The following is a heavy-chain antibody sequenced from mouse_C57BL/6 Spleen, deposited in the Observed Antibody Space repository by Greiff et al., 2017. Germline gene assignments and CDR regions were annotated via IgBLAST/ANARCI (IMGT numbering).Heavy chain of an antibody. CDR2: SYPGDGDT. CDR1: GYAFSSYW. Sequence: VKLQQSGAELVKPGASVKISCKASGYAFSSYWMHWVKQRPGKGLEWIGQSYPGDGDTNYNGKFKGKATLTADKYTSTAYMQLSSLTSEDSAVYFCARRITTVVAHWYFDVWGTGTTVTVSS. J-gene: IGHJ1*03. V-gene: IGHV1-80*01. CDR3: ARRITTVVAHWYFDV. D-gene: IGHD1-1*01.